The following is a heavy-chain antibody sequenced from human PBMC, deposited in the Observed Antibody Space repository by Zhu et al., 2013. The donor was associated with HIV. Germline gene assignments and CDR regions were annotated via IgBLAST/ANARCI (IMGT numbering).Heavy chain of an antibody. CDR1: GGSVSSGDYY. Sequence: VQLQESGPGLVKPSETLSLTCTVSGGSVSSGDYYWSWIRQPPGKELEWIGYIYYSGSTNQNFALKSRITISVDTSKNQFSLKLRSVTAADTAVYYCARAPTQNPAIAIDGFDLWGRGTLVTVSS. CDR3: ARAPTQNPAIAIDGFDL. D-gene: IGHD2-21*01. CDR2: IYYSGST. V-gene: IGHV4-61*08. J-gene: IGHJ2*01.